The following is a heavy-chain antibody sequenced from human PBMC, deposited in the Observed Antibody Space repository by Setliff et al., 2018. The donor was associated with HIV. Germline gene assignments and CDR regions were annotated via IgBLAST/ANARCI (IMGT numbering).Heavy chain of an antibody. CDR2: ISSSSSYM. CDR1: GFTFSNHV. V-gene: IGHV3-21*01. J-gene: IGHJ4*02. CDR3: ARAVHSGWYYFDY. D-gene: IGHD6-19*01. Sequence: GGSLRLSCAASGFTFSNHVMNWVHQAPGKGLEWVSFISSSSSYMYYADSLKGRFTISRDNAKNSLYLQMNSLRAEDTAVYYCARAVHSGWYYFDYWGQGTLVTVSS.